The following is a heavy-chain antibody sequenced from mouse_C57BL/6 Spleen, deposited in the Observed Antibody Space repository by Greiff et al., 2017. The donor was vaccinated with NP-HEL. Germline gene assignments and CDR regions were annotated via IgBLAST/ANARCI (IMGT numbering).Heavy chain of an antibody. CDR1: GFTFSSYA. D-gene: IGHD2-10*01. Sequence: EVHLVESGGGLVKPGGSLKLSCAASGFTFSSYAMSWVRQTPEKRLEWVATISDGGSYTYYPDTVKGRFTISRDNAKNNLYLQMSHLKSEDTAMYYCERAYYPRWFAYWGQGTLVTVSA. V-gene: IGHV5-4*01. J-gene: IGHJ3*01. CDR2: ISDGGSYT. CDR3: ERAYYPRWFAY.